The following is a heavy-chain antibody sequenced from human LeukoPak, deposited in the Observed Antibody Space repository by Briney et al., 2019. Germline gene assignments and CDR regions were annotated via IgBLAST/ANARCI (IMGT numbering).Heavy chain of an antibody. CDR3: ARDIRTTYYYDSSGYFDY. Sequence: ASVKVSCKASGYTFTDYYIHWVRQAPGQGLEWMGWINPNSGGTNYAQKFQGRVTMTRDTSISTAYMELSRLRSDDTAVYYCARDIRTTYYYDSSGYFDYWGQGTLVTVSS. V-gene: IGHV1-2*02. CDR2: INPNSGGT. J-gene: IGHJ4*02. D-gene: IGHD3-22*01. CDR1: GYTFTDYY.